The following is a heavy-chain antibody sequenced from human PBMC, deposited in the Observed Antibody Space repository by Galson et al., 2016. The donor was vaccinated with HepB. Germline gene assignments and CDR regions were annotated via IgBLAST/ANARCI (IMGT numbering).Heavy chain of an antibody. CDR1: GYTFSTYW. V-gene: IGHV5-51*01. Sequence: QSGAEVKKPGESLKISCEGSGYTFSTYWIAWVRQMPGKGLEWMGIIYPDDADTRYSPSFQGLVTISVDKSISTAYLQWSSLRASDTAMYYCATLTGRLGPFDSWGQGTMVTLSS. CDR3: ATLTGRLGPFDS. D-gene: IGHD2-8*02. CDR2: IYPDDADT. J-gene: IGHJ3*02.